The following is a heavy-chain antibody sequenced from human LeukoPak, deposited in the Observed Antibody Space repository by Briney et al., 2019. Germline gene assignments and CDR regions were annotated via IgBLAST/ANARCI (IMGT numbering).Heavy chain of an antibody. J-gene: IGHJ4*02. CDR1: GFTFNTYS. Sequence: PGGSLRLSCAASGFTFNTYSMSWVRQAPGKGLEWLANIKQDGSEKYYVDSLKGRITISRDNAKNSLCLQMNSLRDEDTAVYYCARWSGGIHSFDYWGQGTLVTVSS. CDR2: IKQDGSEK. D-gene: IGHD2-8*02. V-gene: IGHV3-7*05. CDR3: ARWSGGIHSFDY.